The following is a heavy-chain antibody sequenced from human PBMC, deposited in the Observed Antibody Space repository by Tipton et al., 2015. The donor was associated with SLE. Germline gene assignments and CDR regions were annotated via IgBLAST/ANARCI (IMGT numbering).Heavy chain of an antibody. V-gene: IGHV3-23*01. CDR3: AKASFSGWLRRGLVDY. J-gene: IGHJ4*02. Sequence: GSLRLSCRGSVFNFGDYALNWVRQAPGKGLEWVSSISVSGGTTSYADSVKGRFTISRDNFENTLYLQMNSLRAEDTAVYFCAKASFSGWLRRGLVDYWGQGTLVTVSS. D-gene: IGHD6-19*01. CDR1: VFNFGDYA. CDR2: ISVSGGTT.